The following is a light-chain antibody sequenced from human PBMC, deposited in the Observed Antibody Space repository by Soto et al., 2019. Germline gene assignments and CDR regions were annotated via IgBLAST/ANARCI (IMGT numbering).Light chain of an antibody. J-gene: IGKJ1*01. Sequence: EIVLTHSPGTLSLSPGERATLSCRASQSVSSSYLAWYQQKPGQAPRILIYGASSRATGIPDRFSGSGSGTDFTLSISRLEPDDSAVYYCQQYARSSWTFGQGTKVDIK. CDR1: QSVSSSY. V-gene: IGKV3-20*01. CDR3: QQYARSSWT. CDR2: GAS.